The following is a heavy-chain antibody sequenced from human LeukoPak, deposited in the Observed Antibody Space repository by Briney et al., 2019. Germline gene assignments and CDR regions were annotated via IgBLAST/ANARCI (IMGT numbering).Heavy chain of an antibody. CDR3: AREDXXXXSGXSHRSDY. CDR1: GFTFSSYS. D-gene: IGHD3-22*01. Sequence: GGSLRLSCAASGFTFSSYSMNWVRQAPGKGLEWVSSISSSSSYIYYADSVKGRFTISRDNAKNSLYLQMNSLRAEDTAVYYCAREDXXXXSGXSHRSDYXGQGTLVTVSS. J-gene: IGHJ4*02. V-gene: IGHV3-21*01. CDR2: ISSSSSYI.